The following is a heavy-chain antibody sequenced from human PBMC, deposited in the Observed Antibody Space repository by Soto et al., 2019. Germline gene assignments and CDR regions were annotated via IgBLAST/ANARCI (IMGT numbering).Heavy chain of an antibody. V-gene: IGHV1-24*01. Sequence: ASVKFSCKVSGYTLTELSMHWVRQAPGKGLEWMGGFDPEDVETIYAQKFQGRVTITRDTSASTAYMELSSLRSEDTAVYYCASALYYYDSSGYSGFGYWGQGTLVTVSS. J-gene: IGHJ4*02. CDR1: GYTLTELS. D-gene: IGHD3-22*01. CDR2: FDPEDVET. CDR3: ASALYYYDSSGYSGFGY.